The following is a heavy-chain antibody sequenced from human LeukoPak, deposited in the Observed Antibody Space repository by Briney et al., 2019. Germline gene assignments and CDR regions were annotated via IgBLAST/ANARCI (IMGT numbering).Heavy chain of an antibody. J-gene: IGHJ4*02. V-gene: IGHV3-23*01. CDR3: AKGSDLPTTTVRGYSYGRGGGPFDY. Sequence: GGSLRLSCAASGFTFSSYAMSWVRQAPGKGLEWVSAISGSGASTYYADSMKGRFTISRDNSKNTLYLQMNRLRAEDTAVYYCAKGSDLPTTTVRGYSYGRGGGPFDYWGQGTLVTVSS. CDR2: ISGSGAST. D-gene: IGHD5-18*01. CDR1: GFTFSSYA.